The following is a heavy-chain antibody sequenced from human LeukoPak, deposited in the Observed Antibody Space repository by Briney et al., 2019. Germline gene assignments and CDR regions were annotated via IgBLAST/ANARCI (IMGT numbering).Heavy chain of an antibody. CDR3: ARGPRPGYCSGGSCEGWFDP. V-gene: IGHV1-18*04. D-gene: IGHD2-15*01. Sequence: ASVKVSCKASGYTFTSYGISWVRQAPGQGLEWMGWISAYNGNTNYAQKLQGRVTLTTDTSTSTAYMELRSLRSDDTAVYYCARGPRPGYCSGGSCEGWFDPRGQGTLVTVSS. J-gene: IGHJ5*02. CDR2: ISAYNGNT. CDR1: GYTFTSYG.